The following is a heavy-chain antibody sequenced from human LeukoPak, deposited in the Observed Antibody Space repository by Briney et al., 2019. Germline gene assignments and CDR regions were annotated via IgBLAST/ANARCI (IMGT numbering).Heavy chain of an antibody. CDR1: GFTFSNHA. V-gene: IGHV3-23*01. CDR2: ISGSGGST. CDR3: ARDRAWNYFDY. D-gene: IGHD3-3*01. J-gene: IGHJ4*02. Sequence: PGGSLRLSCAASGFTFSNHAMSWVRQTPGKGLEWVSAISGSGGSTYYADSVKGRFTISRDNSKNTLYLQMNRLRAEDTAVYYCARDRAWNYFDYWGQGTLVTVSS.